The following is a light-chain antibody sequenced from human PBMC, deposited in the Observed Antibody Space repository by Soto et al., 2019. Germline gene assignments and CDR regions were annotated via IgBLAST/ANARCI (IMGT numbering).Light chain of an antibody. CDR2: DVS. CDR1: SSDVGGYNY. J-gene: IGLJ1*01. V-gene: IGLV2-14*01. CDR3: CSYTTSNTRQIV. Sequence: LTQPASVSGSPGQSTTISCTGTSSDVGGYNYVSWYQQHPGKAPKFMIYDVSNRPSGVSNRFSGSKSGNTASLTISGLQAEDEADYYCCSYTTSNTRQIVFGTGTKVTVL.